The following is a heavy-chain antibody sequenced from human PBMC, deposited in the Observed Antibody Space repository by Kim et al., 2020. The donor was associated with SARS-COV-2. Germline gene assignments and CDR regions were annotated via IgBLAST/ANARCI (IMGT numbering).Heavy chain of an antibody. J-gene: IGHJ4*02. Sequence: SVKVSCKASGGTFSSYAISWVRQAPGQGLEWMGGIIPIFGTANYAQKFQGRVTITADESTSTAYMELSSLRSEDRAVYYCAGNWGSYRPYYFDYWGQGTLVTVSS. V-gene: IGHV1-69*13. D-gene: IGHD3-16*02. CDR3: AGNWGSYRPYYFDY. CDR2: IIPIFGTA. CDR1: GGTFSSYA.